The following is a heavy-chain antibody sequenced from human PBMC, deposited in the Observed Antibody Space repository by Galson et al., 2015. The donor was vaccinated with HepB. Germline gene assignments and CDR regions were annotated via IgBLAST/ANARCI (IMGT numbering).Heavy chain of an antibody. V-gene: IGHV3-30*03. Sequence: SLRLSCAASGFTSSSYGMHWVRQAPGKGLEWVAVISYDGSKKYYADSVKGRFTISRDNSKNTLYLEMNGLRAEDTAVYYCARVVQQLAYGMDVWGQGTTVTVSS. CDR3: ARVVQQLAYGMDV. J-gene: IGHJ6*02. D-gene: IGHD6-13*01. CDR1: GFTSSSYG. CDR2: ISYDGSKK.